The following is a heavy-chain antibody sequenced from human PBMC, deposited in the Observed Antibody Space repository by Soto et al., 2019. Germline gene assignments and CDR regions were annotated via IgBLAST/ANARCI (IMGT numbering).Heavy chain of an antibody. V-gene: IGHV1-24*01. CDR3: ATTPPRGYSSSWDPFDY. Sequence: ASVKVSCKVSGYTLTELSMHWVRQAPGKGLEWMGGFDPEDGETIYAQKFQGRVTMTEDTSTDTAYMELSSLRSEDTAVYYCATTPPRGYSSSWDPFDYWGQGTLVTVSS. CDR2: FDPEDGET. CDR1: GYTLTELS. D-gene: IGHD6-13*01. J-gene: IGHJ4*02.